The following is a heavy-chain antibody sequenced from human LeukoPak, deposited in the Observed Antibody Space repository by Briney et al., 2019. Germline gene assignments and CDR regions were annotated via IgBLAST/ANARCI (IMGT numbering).Heavy chain of an antibody. V-gene: IGHV3-23*01. Sequence: GGSLRLSCAASGFTFSSYGMSWVRQAPGKGLEWVSAISGSGGSTYYADSVKGRFTISRDNSKNTLYLQMNSLRAEDTAVYYCAAGLKEILLWFGESLDAFDIWGQGTMITVSS. J-gene: IGHJ3*02. CDR1: GFTFSSYG. CDR3: AAGLKEILLWFGESLDAFDI. D-gene: IGHD3-10*01. CDR2: ISGSGGST.